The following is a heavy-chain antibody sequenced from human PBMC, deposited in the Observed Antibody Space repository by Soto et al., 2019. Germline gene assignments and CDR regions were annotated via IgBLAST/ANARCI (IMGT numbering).Heavy chain of an antibody. CDR2: IWYDGSNK. Sequence: QVQLVESGGGVVQPGRSLRLSCAASGFTFSSYGMHWVRQAPGKGLEWVAVIWYDGSNKYYADSVKGRFTISRDNSENTLYLQMNGLRAEDTAVYYCARDNGRWFDPWGQGTLVTVSS. D-gene: IGHD2-8*01. V-gene: IGHV3-33*01. CDR3: ARDNGRWFDP. CDR1: GFTFSSYG. J-gene: IGHJ5*02.